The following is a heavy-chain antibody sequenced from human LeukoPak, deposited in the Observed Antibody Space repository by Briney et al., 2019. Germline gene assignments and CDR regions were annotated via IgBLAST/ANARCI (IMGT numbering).Heavy chain of an antibody. V-gene: IGHV3-9*01. Sequence: XDYAMHWVRQAPGKGLEWGSGISGNSGSIGYADSQKGRFTISRANAKNSLYLQMKSLRAEDTALYYCATAIVYDNLTRNLDLWGQGTMVTVSS. J-gene: IGHJ3*01. D-gene: IGHD3-9*01. CDR3: ATAIVYDNLTRNLDL. CDR2: ISGNSGSI. CDR1: XDYA.